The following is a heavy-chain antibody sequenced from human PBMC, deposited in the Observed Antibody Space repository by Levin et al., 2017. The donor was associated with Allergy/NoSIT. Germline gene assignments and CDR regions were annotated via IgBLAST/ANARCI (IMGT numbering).Heavy chain of an antibody. J-gene: IGHJ6*02. V-gene: IGHV4-4*02. Sequence: SETLSLTCAVSGDSISSSNWWSWVRQPPGKGLEWIGEIHHSGSTNYNPSLKSRVTISVDKPKNQFSLKVSSVTAADTAVYYCARSYWVAETLLGMDVWGQGTTVTVSS. CDR1: GDSISSSNW. D-gene: IGHD1-14*01. CDR2: IHHSGST. CDR3: ARSYWVAETLLGMDV.